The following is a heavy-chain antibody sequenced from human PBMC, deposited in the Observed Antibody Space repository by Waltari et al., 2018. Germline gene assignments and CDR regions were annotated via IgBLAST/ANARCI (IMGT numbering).Heavy chain of an antibody. CDR3: ARGGGGDWEWFDP. D-gene: IGHD2-21*02. V-gene: IGHV4-59*01. Sequence: QVQLQESGPRLVKPSETLSLICTVSGGSISSYYWSWIRQPPGKGLDWIGYIYYTGSTNFNPSLKSRVTMSVDTSKNQFSLKLSSVTGADTAVYYWARGGGGDWEWFDPWGQGTLVTVSS. J-gene: IGHJ5*02. CDR1: GGSISSYY. CDR2: IYYTGST.